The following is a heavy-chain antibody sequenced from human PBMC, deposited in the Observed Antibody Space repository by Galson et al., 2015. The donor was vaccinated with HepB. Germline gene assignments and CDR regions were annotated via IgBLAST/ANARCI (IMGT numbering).Heavy chain of an antibody. D-gene: IGHD3-16*01. Sequence: SLRLSCAASGFVFSNYDMHWVRQAPGKGLEWVSAVSRSGSSTYYADSVKGRFTISRDNSNNTVSLHMSSLRVEDTAFYFCAKDWGQRRLAYFDYWGQGAQVTVSS. CDR2: VSRSGSST. J-gene: IGHJ4*02. V-gene: IGHV3-23*01. CDR3: AKDWGQRRLAYFDY. CDR1: GFVFSNYD.